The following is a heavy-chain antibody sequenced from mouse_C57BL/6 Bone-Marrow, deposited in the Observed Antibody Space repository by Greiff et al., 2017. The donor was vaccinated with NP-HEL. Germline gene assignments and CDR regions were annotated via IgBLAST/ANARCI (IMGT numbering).Heavy chain of an antibody. J-gene: IGHJ4*01. Sequence: VQLQQSGPELVKPGASVKISCKASGYTFTDYYMNWVKQSHGKSLEWIGDINPNNGGTSYNQKFKGKATLTVDKSSSTAYMELRSLTSEDSAVYYCARITTVADYWVQGTSVTVSS. D-gene: IGHD1-1*01. CDR3: ARITTVADY. CDR2: INPNNGGT. CDR1: GYTFTDYY. V-gene: IGHV1-26*01.